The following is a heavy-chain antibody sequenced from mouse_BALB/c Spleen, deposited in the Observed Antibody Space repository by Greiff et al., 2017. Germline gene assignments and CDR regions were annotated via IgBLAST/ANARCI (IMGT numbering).Heavy chain of an antibody. V-gene: IGHV3-2*02. CDR1: GYSITSDYA. D-gene: IGHD2-10*02. J-gene: IGHJ2*01. CDR3: ATTKYGNYGDY. CDR2: ISYSGST. Sequence: EVKLMESGPGLVKPSQSLSLTCTVTGYSITSDYAWNWIRQFPGNKLEWMGYISYSGSTSYNPSLKSRISITRDTSKNQFFLQLNSVTTEDTATYYCATTKYGNYGDYWGQGTTLTVSS.